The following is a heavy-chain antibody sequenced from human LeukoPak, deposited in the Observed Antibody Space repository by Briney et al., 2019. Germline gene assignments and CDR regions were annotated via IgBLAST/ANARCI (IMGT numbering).Heavy chain of an antibody. J-gene: IGHJ3*02. CDR3: ARDLYSYGTIDI. D-gene: IGHD5-18*01. V-gene: IGHV4-34*01. CDR2: INHSGST. CDR1: GGSFSGYY. Sequence: PSETLSLTCAVYGGSFSGYYWSWIRQHPGKGLEWIGEINHSGSTNYNPSLKSRVTISVDTSKNQFSLKLSSVTAADTAVYYCARDLYSYGTIDIWGQGTMVTVSS.